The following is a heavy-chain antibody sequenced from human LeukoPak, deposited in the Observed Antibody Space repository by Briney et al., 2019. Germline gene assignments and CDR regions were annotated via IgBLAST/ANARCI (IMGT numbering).Heavy chain of an antibody. D-gene: IGHD6-19*01. CDR1: GGSISSYY. Sequence: SETLSLTCTVSGGSISSYYWSWIRQPPGKGLEWIGYIYYSGSTNYNPSLKSRVTISVDTSKNQFSLKLSSVTAADTAVYYCARTYSSGWYLGYWGQGTLVTVSS. J-gene: IGHJ4*02. CDR3: ARTYSSGWYLGY. V-gene: IGHV4-59*12. CDR2: IYYSGST.